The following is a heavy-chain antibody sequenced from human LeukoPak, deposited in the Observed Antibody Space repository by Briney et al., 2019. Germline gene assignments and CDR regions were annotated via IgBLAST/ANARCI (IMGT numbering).Heavy chain of an antibody. CDR2: IGTTGDT. Sequence: GGSLRLSCAASGFTFSSYDMHWVRQPTGKGLEWVSGIGTTGDTYYPGSVKGRFTISRENAKNALYLQMNSLRAGDTAVYYCARGLYYYDSSGYYGVTFDIWGQGTMVIISS. CDR3: ARGLYYYDSSGYYGVTFDI. D-gene: IGHD3-22*01. V-gene: IGHV3-13*04. CDR1: GFTFSSYD. J-gene: IGHJ3*02.